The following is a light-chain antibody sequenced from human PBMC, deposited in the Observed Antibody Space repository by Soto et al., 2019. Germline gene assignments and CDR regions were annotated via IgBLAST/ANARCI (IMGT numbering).Light chain of an antibody. Sequence: DIQRTQSPCTLSASVGDIVTITCRASQRMTSWLAWYQQKPGKAPKVLIYDASSLESGVPSRFSGSESGTEFTLTIRSLQPDDIATYYCKPYPANSGTFGQGTQVDIK. CDR1: QRMTSW. CDR3: KPYPANSGT. V-gene: IGKV1-5*01. CDR2: DAS. J-gene: IGKJ1*01.